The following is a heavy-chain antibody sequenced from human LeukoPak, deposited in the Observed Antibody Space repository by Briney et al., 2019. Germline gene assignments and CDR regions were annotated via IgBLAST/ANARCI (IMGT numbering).Heavy chain of an antibody. Sequence: GASLKISCKGSGNSFTTYWIGWVRPMPGKGLEWMGIIYPGDSDTRYNPSFQGQVTISADKSISTAYLQWSSLKASDTAMYYCARRSTYYYYFDYWGQGTLVTVSS. CDR1: GNSFTTYW. CDR3: ARRSTYYYYFDY. D-gene: IGHD3-22*01. J-gene: IGHJ4*02. V-gene: IGHV5-51*01. CDR2: IYPGDSDT.